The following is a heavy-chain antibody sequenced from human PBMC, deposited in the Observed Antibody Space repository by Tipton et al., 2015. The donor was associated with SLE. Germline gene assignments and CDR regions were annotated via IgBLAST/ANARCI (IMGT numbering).Heavy chain of an antibody. D-gene: IGHD3-10*01. CDR1: GGSINSSNW. CDR3: ARYYYYGSGKYYFDY. Sequence: TLSLTCTVSGGSINSSNWWSWVRQPPGKGLEWIGEIYHSGSTNYNPSLKSRVTISVDKSENQFSLKLSSVTAADTAVYYCARYYYYGSGKYYFDYWGQGTLVTVSS. CDR2: IYHSGST. V-gene: IGHV4-4*02. J-gene: IGHJ4*02.